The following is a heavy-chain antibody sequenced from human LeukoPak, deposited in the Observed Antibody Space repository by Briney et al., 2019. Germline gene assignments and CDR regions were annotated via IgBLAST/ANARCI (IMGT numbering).Heavy chain of an antibody. CDR1: GFTFSSYA. J-gene: IGHJ4*02. D-gene: IGHD5-18*01. CDR3: ARDWSVVQPWRYYFDY. Sequence: GGSLRLSCAASGFTFSSYAMHWVRQAPGKGLEWVADISYDGSNKYYADSVKGRFTISRDNSKNTLYLQMNSLRAEDTAVYYCARDWSVVQPWRYYFDYWGQGTLVTVSS. CDR2: ISYDGSNK. V-gene: IGHV3-30*04.